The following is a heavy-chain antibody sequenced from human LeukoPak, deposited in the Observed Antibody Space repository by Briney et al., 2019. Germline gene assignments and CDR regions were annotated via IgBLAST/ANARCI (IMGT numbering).Heavy chain of an antibody. V-gene: IGHV4-4*07. CDR2: IYTSGST. CDR3: ARGSDCSGGSCYSSYYYYYYMDV. Sequence: SETLSLTCTVSGGSISSYYWSWIRQPAGKGLEWIGRIYTSGSTNYNPSLKSRVTISVDKSKNQFSLKLSSVTAADMAVYYCARGSDCSGGSCYSSYYYYYYMDVWGKGTTVTVSS. J-gene: IGHJ6*03. CDR1: GGSISSYY. D-gene: IGHD2-15*01.